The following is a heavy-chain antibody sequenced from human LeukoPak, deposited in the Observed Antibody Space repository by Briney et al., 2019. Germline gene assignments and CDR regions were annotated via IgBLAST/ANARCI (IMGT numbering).Heavy chain of an antibody. V-gene: IGHV3-66*02. Sequence: GGSLRLSCAASGFTVSSNYMSWVRQAPGKGLEWGSVIYSGGSTYYADSVKGRFTISRDNSKNTLYLQMNSLRAEATSVYYCARGSERRGKYFDYWGQGTLVTVSS. D-gene: IGHD1-1*01. CDR2: IYSGGST. J-gene: IGHJ4*02. CDR1: GFTVSSNY. CDR3: ARGSERRGKYFDY.